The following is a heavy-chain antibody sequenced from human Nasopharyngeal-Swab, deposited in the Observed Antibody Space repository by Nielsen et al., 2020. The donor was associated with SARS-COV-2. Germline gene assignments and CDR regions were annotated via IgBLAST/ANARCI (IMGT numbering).Heavy chain of an antibody. V-gene: IGHV3-21*04. CDR3: ARDLWEGKRWSGSYYYYGMDV. CDR1: GFTFSSYN. J-gene: IGHJ6*02. D-gene: IGHD3-3*01. CDR2: ISSSSSYI. Sequence: GESLKISCAASGFTFSSYNMNWVRQAPGKGLEWVSSISSSSSYIYYADSVKGRFTFSRDNAKNSLYLQMNSLRAEDTAVYYCARDLWEGKRWSGSYYYYGMDVWGQGTTVTVSS.